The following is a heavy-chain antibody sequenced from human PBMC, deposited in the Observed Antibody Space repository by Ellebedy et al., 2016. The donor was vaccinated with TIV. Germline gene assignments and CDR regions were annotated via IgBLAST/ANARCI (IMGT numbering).Heavy chain of an antibody. J-gene: IGHJ6*02. Sequence: SETLSLXXTVSGGAISSYYWSWIRQPPGKGLEWIGYIYYSGRTDYNPSLKSRVIISLDTSKNQFSLKLSSVTAADTAVYYCARFRSGIVVAPAHYGMDVWGQGTTVTVSS. D-gene: IGHD2-2*01. V-gene: IGHV4-59*01. CDR2: IYYSGRT. CDR1: GGAISSYY. CDR3: ARFRSGIVVAPAHYGMDV.